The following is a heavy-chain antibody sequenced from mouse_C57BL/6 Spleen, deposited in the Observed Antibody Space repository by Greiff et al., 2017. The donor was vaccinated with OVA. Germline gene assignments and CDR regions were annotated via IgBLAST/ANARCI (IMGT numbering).Heavy chain of an antibody. Sequence: QVQLQQPGAELVRPGSSVKLSCKASGYTFTSYWMHWVKQRPIQGLEWIGNIDPSDSETHYNQKFKDKATLTVDKSSSTAYMQLSSLTSEDSAVYCCARDGNSPFFDYWGQGTTLTVSS. CDR2: IDPSDSET. D-gene: IGHD2-1*01. V-gene: IGHV1-52*01. CDR3: ARDGNSPFFDY. J-gene: IGHJ2*01. CDR1: GYTFTSYW.